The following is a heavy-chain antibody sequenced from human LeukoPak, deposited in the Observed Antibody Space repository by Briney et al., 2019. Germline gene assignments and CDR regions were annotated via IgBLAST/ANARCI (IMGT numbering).Heavy chain of an antibody. J-gene: IGHJ6*02. V-gene: IGHV3-23*01. D-gene: IGHD6-19*01. CDR3: AKGAVAGYYYGMDV. CDR1: GFTFGDYA. Sequence: PGGSLRLSCTASGFTFGDYAMSWFRQAPGKGLEWVSAISGSGGSTYYADSVKGQFTISRDNSKNTLYLQMNSLRAEDTAVYYCAKGAVAGYYYGMDVWGQGTTVTVSS. CDR2: ISGSGGST.